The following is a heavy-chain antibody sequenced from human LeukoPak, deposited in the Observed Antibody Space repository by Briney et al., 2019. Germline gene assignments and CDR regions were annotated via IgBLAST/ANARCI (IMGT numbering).Heavy chain of an antibody. CDR2: IRQNGSEK. V-gene: IGHV3-7*01. CDR1: GFTISNYC. Sequence: GGSLRLSCAASGFTISNYCMSWLRQAPGKGLEWVANIRQNGSEKYYVDSVKGRFTISRDNAKNSLYLQMNTLRAEDTAVYYCGAARGLYCSDGSCSYRRWFDPWGQGALVTVCS. D-gene: IGHD2-15*01. J-gene: IGHJ5*02. CDR3: GAARGLYCSDGSCSYRRWFDP.